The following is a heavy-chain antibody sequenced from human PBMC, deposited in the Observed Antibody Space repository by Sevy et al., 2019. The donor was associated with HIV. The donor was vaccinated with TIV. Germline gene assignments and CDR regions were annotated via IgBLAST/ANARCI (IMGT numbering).Heavy chain of an antibody. CDR2: ISSSGSTI. CDR1: GFTFSSYE. D-gene: IGHD6-25*01. CDR3: ARLPMAAAWYYMDV. J-gene: IGHJ6*03. Sequence: GGSLRLSCAASGFTFSSYEMNWVRQAPGKGLEWVSYISSSGSTIYYADSVKGRFTISRDNAKNSLYLQMNSLRAEDTAVYYCARLPMAAAWYYMDVWGKGTTVTVSS. V-gene: IGHV3-48*03.